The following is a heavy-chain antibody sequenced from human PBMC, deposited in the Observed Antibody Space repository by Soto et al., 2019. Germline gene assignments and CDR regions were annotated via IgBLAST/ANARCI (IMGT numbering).Heavy chain of an antibody. CDR3: ALPAAPSGYGETFDY. CDR2: INAGNGNT. D-gene: IGHD5-12*01. Sequence: QVQLVQSGAEVKKPGASVKVSCKASGYTFTSYAMHWVRQAPGQRLEWMGWINAGNGNTKYSQKFQGRVTITSDTSASTAYMELSSLRSEDTAVYYCALPAAPSGYGETFDYWGQGTLVTVSS. V-gene: IGHV1-3*01. CDR1: GYTFTSYA. J-gene: IGHJ4*02.